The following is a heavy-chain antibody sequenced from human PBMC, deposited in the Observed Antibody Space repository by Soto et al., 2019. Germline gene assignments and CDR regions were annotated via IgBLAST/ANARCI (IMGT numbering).Heavy chain of an antibody. Sequence: QVQLVQSGAEVKKSGASVKVSCKASGYTFTGHYIHWVRQAPGPGPEWVGEIGPNKGDTKYAQKFQGRVTMTRDTPISTVYMELSNLSPDDTAVSYCGRGRSGELVVFYWGQGTLVTVYS. CDR3: GRGRSGELVVFY. J-gene: IGHJ4*02. CDR2: IGPNKGDT. D-gene: IGHD1-7*01. CDR1: GYTFTGHY. V-gene: IGHV1-2*02.